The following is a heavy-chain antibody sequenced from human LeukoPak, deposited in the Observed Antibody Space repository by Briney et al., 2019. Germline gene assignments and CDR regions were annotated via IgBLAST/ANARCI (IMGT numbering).Heavy chain of an antibody. CDR3: ARAPQGGSSSRYYYYYYYINV. CDR2: IYTSGTT. CDR1: GGSISSRSYY. V-gene: IGHV4-39*01. Sequence: SETLSLTCTVSGGSISSRSYYWGWIRQPPGKGLEWIGSIYTSGTTHYSPSLKSRVTMSVDPSKNQFSLTLGSVTAADTAVYYCARAPQGGSSSRYYYYYYYINVWGKGTSVTVSS. J-gene: IGHJ6*03. D-gene: IGHD3-10*01.